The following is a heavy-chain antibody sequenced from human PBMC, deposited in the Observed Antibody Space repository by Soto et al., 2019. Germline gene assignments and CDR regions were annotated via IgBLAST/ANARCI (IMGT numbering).Heavy chain of an antibody. D-gene: IGHD6-19*01. Sequence: EVQLVESGGALVQPGGSLNVSCAASGFIFNSYSMSWVRQAPGKGLEWVSYISSSSSTIYYADSVKGRFTVSRDNAKNSLFVQMNSLRAEDTAVYYCARGRQWPIDHWGQGTLVTVSS. J-gene: IGHJ4*02. CDR1: GFIFNSYS. CDR3: ARGRQWPIDH. CDR2: ISSSSSTI. V-gene: IGHV3-48*01.